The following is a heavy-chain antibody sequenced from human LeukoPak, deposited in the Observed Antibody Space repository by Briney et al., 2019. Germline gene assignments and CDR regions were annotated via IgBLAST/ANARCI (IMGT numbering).Heavy chain of an antibody. CDR3: AREYRAVAARYWAFDI. CDR1: EFXFSRYE. CDR2: ISSSGSII. D-gene: IGHD6-19*01. J-gene: IGHJ3*02. Sequence: GGSLRLSCAASEFXFSRYEINWVRQAPGKGREWVSYISSSGSIIYYADSVKGRFTISRDNAKNSLYLQMNSLRAEDTAVYYCAREYRAVAARYWAFDIWGQGTMVTVSS. V-gene: IGHV3-48*03.